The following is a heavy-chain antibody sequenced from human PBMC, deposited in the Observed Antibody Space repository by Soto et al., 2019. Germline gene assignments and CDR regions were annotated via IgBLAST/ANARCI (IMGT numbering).Heavy chain of an antibody. Sequence: SETLSLTCTVSGGSISSYYWSWIRQPPGKGLEWIGYIYYSGSTNYNPSLKSRVTISVDTSKNQFSLKLSSVTAADTAVYYCGGDKRAGYHYYYYGMDVWGQGTTVTVSS. J-gene: IGHJ6*02. CDR2: IYYSGST. V-gene: IGHV4-59*01. CDR3: GGDKRAGYHYYYYGMDV. D-gene: IGHD4-17*01. CDR1: GGSISSYY.